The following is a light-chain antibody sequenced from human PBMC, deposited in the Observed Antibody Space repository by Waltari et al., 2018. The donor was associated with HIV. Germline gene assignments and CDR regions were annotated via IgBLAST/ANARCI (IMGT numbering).Light chain of an antibody. CDR1: FSDVGSYNL. V-gene: IGLV2-23*02. CDR3: CSYAGSRIHVI. Sequence: QSALTQPASVSGSPGQSITISCTGTFSDVGSYNLVSWYQQHPGEAPKLMIYEVTKRPSGISRRFSGSKSGNTASLTISGLQAEDEANYYCCSYAGSRIHVIFGGGTKLTVL. J-gene: IGLJ2*01. CDR2: EVT.